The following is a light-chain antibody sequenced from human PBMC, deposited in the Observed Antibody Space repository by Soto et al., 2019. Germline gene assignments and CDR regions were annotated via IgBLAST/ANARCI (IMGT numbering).Light chain of an antibody. J-gene: IGLJ3*02. CDR3: SSYTSYNTRV. V-gene: IGLV2-14*03. CDR1: SGDVGGYNY. Sequence: QSVLTQPASMSGSPGQSIAISCTGTSGDVGGYNYVSWFQQRPGKAPKLMIFDVSNRPSGVSNRFSGSKSGNTASLTISGLQADDEADYYCSSYTSYNTRVFGGGTKLTVL. CDR2: DVS.